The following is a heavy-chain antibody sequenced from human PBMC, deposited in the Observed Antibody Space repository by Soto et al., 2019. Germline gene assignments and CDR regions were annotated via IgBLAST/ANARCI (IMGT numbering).Heavy chain of an antibody. CDR3: ARGSVVAATLFDY. J-gene: IGHJ4*02. CDR2: IYYSGST. D-gene: IGHD2-15*01. V-gene: IGHV4-31*03. Sequence: QVQLQESGPGLVKPSQTLSLTCTVSGGSISSGGYYWSWIRQHPGKGLEWIGYIYYSGSTYYNPSLQSRVXXSXDXXKNQFSLTLSSVTAADTAVYYCARGSVVAATLFDYWGQGTLVTVSS. CDR1: GGSISSGGYY.